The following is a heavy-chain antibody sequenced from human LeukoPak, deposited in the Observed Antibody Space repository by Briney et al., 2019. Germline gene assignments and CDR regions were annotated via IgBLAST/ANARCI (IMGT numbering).Heavy chain of an antibody. Sequence: GGSLRLSCAASGFTVSSNYMSWVRQAPGKGLEWVSVIYSGGSTYYADSVKGRFTISRDNSKNTLYLQMNGLRAEDTAVYYCAKRFSTSSRYYGMDVWGQGTTVTVSS. V-gene: IGHV3-53*01. CDR3: AKRFSTSSRYYGMDV. CDR2: IYSGGST. J-gene: IGHJ6*02. D-gene: IGHD2-2*01. CDR1: GFTVSSNY.